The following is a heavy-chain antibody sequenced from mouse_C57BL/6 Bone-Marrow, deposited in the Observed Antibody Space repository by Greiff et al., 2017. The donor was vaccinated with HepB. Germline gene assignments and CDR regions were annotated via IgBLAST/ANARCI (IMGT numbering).Heavy chain of an antibody. Sequence: QVQLQQPGAELVMPGASVKLSCKASGYTFTSYWMHWVKQRPGQGLEWIGEIYPSDSYTNYNQKFKGKSTLTVDKSSSTAYMQLSSLTAEVSAVYYCASSNWDDYSMYYCGQGTSVTVTS. V-gene: IGHV1-69*01. D-gene: IGHD4-1*02. CDR2: IYPSDSYT. J-gene: IGHJ4*01. CDR3: ASSNWDDYSMYY. CDR1: GYTFTSYW.